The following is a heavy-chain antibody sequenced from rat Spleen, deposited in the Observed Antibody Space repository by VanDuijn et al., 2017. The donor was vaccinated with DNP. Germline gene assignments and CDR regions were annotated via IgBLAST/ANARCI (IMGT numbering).Heavy chain of an antibody. V-gene: IGHV5-27*01. D-gene: IGHD5-1*01. Sequence: EVQLVESGGGLVQPGRSLKLSCAASGFTFSNYDMAWVRQAPTKGLEWVASISPSGGSTYYRDSVKGRFTVSRDNAKSTLYLQMDSLRSEDTATYYCATGLGDYWGQGVMVTVSS. CDR3: ATGLGDY. CDR1: GFTFSNYD. J-gene: IGHJ2*01. CDR2: ISPSGGST.